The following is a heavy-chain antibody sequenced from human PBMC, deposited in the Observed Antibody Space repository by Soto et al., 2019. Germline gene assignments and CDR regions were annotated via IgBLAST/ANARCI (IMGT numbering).Heavy chain of an antibody. CDR1: GGTFSSYA. V-gene: IGHV1-69*13. J-gene: IGHJ4*02. CDR2: IIPIFGTA. Sequence: SVKVSCKASGGTFSSYAISWVRQAPGQGLEWMGGIIPIFGTANYAQKFQGRVTITADESTSTAYMELSSLRSEDTAVYYCAGSRVGYYDFWSGYSTHDYWGQGTLVTVSS. CDR3: AGSRVGYYDFWSGYSTHDY. D-gene: IGHD3-3*01.